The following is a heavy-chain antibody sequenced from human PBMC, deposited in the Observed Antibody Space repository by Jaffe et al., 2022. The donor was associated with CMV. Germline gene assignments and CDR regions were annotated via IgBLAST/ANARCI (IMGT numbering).Heavy chain of an antibody. J-gene: IGHJ5*02. CDR3: STFAFYYYDIRA. CDR2: IKSESDGETT. Sequence: EVQLVESGGGLVKPGGSLRLSCAASGFIFNNVWMTWVRQAPGKGLEWVGRIKSESDGETTDYAAHVKGRFTISRDDSKKTLYLQMNSLKTEDTAVYYCSTFAFYYYDIRAWGQGTLVTVSS. D-gene: IGHD3-22*01. CDR1: GFIFNNVW. V-gene: IGHV3-15*01.